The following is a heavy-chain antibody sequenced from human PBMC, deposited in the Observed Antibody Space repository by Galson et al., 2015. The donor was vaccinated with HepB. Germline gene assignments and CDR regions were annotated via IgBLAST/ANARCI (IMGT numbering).Heavy chain of an antibody. D-gene: IGHD3-10*01. CDR1: GFTFDDYA. CDR3: AKVSMVRGVIIAGHFQH. Sequence: SLRLSCAASGFTFDDYAMHWVRQAPGKGLEWVSGISWNSGSIGYADSVKGRFTISRDNAKNSLYLQMSSLRAEDTALYYCAKVSMVRGVIIAGHFQHWGQGTLVTVSS. CDR2: ISWNSGSI. V-gene: IGHV3-9*01. J-gene: IGHJ1*01.